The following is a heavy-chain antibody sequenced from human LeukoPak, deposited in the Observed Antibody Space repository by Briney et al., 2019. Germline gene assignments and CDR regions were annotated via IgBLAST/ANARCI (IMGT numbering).Heavy chain of an antibody. CDR3: TTEMTTVTNPPYFDY. J-gene: IGHJ4*02. V-gene: IGHV3-15*01. D-gene: IGHD4-17*01. CDR1: GFTFSNAW. CDR2: IKSKTDGGTT. Sequence: GGSLRLSCAASGFTFSNAWMSWVRQAPGKGLEWVGRIKSKTDGGTTDYAAPVKGRFTISRDDSKNTLYLQMNSLKTEDTAVYYCTTEMTTVTNPPYFDYWGQGTLVTVSS.